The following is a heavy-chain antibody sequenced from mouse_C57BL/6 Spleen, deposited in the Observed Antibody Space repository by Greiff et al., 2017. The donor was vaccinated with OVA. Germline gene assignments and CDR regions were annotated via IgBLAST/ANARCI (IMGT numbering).Heavy chain of an antibody. CDR1: GFTFSSYA. V-gene: IGHV5-4*01. J-gene: IGHJ2*01. CDR2: ISDGGSYT. Sequence: EVKLMESGGGLVKPGGSLKLSCAASGFTFSSYAMSWVRQTPEKRLEWVATISDGGSYTYYPDNVKGRFTISRDNAKNNLYLQMSHLKSEDTAMHYCARDFLLFDYWGQGTTLTVSS. CDR3: ARDFLLFDY.